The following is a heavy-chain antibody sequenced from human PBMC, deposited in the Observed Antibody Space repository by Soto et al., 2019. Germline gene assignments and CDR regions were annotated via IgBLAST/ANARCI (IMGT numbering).Heavy chain of an antibody. CDR3: ARDIPPPPKSIYYYYGMDV. CDR2: ISSSSYI. V-gene: IGHV3-21*01. J-gene: IGHJ6*02. Sequence: PGGSLRLSCAASGFTFSSYSMNWVRQAPGKGLEWVSSISSSSYIYYADSVKGRFTISRDNAKNSLYLQMNSLRAEDTAVYYCARDIPPPPKSIYYYYGMDVWGQGTTVTVSS. CDR1: GFTFSSYS.